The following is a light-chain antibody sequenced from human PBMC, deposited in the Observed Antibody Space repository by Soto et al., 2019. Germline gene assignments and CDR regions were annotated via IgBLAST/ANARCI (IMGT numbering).Light chain of an antibody. V-gene: IGLV2-14*01. Sequence: QSALTQPASVSGSPGQSITISCTGTSSDVGGYNYVSWYQQHPGKAPKLLIYEVSNRPSGVSDRFSGSKSGNTASLTISGLLTEYEADYYCSSYTTSSTRVFGGGTKLTVL. J-gene: IGLJ2*01. CDR1: SSDVGGYNY. CDR3: SSYTTSSTRV. CDR2: EVS.